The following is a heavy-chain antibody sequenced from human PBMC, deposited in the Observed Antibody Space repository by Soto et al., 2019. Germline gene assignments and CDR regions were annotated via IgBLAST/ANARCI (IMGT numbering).Heavy chain of an antibody. CDR3: ARLRTARVDWNFYYYGMDV. J-gene: IGHJ6*02. CDR1: GGTFSSYA. D-gene: IGHD1-7*01. V-gene: IGHV1-69*06. CDR2: IIPIFGTA. Sequence: RASVKVSCKASGGTFSSYAISWVRQAPGQGLEWMGGIIPIFGTANYAQKFQGRVTITADKSTSTAYMELSSLRSEDTAVYYCARLRTARVDWNFYYYGMDVWGQGTTVTVSS.